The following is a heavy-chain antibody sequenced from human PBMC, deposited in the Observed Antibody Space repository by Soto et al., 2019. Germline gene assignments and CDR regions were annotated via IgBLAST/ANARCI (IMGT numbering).Heavy chain of an antibody. CDR3: ARNWNLALVPAAYFDY. J-gene: IGHJ4*02. V-gene: IGHV4-39*01. CDR2: VYYTGTT. CDR1: NFSVLTSIYY. D-gene: IGHD2-2*01. Sequence: XETLSLTCTVSNFSVLTSIYYWAWIRQPPGKGLEWVGTVYYTGTTYYNPSLQSRVTISIDTSKNQFSLNLNSVTAADTAVYYCARNWNLALVPAAYFDYWGQGTLVTVSS.